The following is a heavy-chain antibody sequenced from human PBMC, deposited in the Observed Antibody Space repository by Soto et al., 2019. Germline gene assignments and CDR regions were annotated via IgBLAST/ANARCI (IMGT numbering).Heavy chain of an antibody. J-gene: IGHJ4*02. CDR1: GGSISSGGYY. D-gene: IGHD3-22*01. Sequence: QVQLQESGPGLVKPSQTLSLTCTVSGGSISSGGYYWSWIRQHPGRGLEWIGYIYFSGNTYYNPSHKSRVTISLDTSKNQFSLKLNSVTAADTAVYYCARSLYYDSSGGFDYWGQGTLVTVSS. CDR2: IYFSGNT. CDR3: ARSLYYDSSGGFDY. V-gene: IGHV4-31*03.